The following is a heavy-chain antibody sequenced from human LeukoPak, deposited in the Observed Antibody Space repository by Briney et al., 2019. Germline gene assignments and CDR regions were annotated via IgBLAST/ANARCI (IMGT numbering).Heavy chain of an antibody. V-gene: IGHV3-66*02. Sequence: GGSLRLSCAASGFTVSSNYMSWVRQPPGKGLEWVSIIYSGDSTYYADSVKGRFTISRDNSKNTLYLQMNSLRAEDTAVYFCVRVGYSYGYGDWNHFDYWGQGTLVTVSS. D-gene: IGHD5-18*01. J-gene: IGHJ4*02. CDR1: GFTVSSNY. CDR2: IYSGDST. CDR3: VRVGYSYGYGDWNHFDY.